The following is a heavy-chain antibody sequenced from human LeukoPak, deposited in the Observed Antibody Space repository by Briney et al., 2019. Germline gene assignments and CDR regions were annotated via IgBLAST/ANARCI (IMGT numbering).Heavy chain of an antibody. D-gene: IGHD3-10*01. CDR1: GFTFSSYE. Sequence: GGSLRLSCAASGFTFSSYEMNWVRQAPGKGLEWVSYISSSGSTIYYADSVKGRFTISRDNAKNSLYLQMNSLRAEDTAVYYCVIGWFGELVGGHWGQGTLVTVSS. V-gene: IGHV3-48*03. J-gene: IGHJ4*02. CDR2: ISSSGSTI. CDR3: VIGWFGELVGGH.